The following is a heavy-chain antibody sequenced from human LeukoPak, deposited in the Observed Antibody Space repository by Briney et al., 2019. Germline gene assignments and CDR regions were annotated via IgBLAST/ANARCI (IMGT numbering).Heavy chain of an antibody. V-gene: IGHV4-39*01. CDR3: ARGPYSSSWYYFDY. J-gene: IGHJ4*02. CDR1: GGSIISSSSSSYY. CDR2: IYYTGRT. Sequence: SETLSLTCTVSGGSIISSSSSSYYWGWIRQSPGKGPEWVGAIYYTGRTYYNPSLLSRVSISLDTSNNQFSLRLSSVTAADTAVYYCARGPYSSSWYYFDYWGQGTLVTVSS. D-gene: IGHD6-13*01.